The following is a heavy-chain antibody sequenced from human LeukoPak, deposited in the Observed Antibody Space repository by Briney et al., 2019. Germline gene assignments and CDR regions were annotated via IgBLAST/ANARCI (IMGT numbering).Heavy chain of an antibody. D-gene: IGHD3-22*01. CDR1: GFTFDDYA. Sequence: GRSLRRSCAASGFTFDDYAMHWVRQAPGKGLGWVSGISWNSGSIGYADSVKGRFTISRDNAKNSLYLQMNSLRAEGTALYYCAKVWRYSSGYYDYWGQGTLVTVSS. J-gene: IGHJ4*02. CDR3: AKVWRYSSGYYDY. V-gene: IGHV3-9*01. CDR2: ISWNSGSI.